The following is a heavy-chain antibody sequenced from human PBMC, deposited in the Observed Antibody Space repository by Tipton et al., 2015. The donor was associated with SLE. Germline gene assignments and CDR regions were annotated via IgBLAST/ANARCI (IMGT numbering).Heavy chain of an antibody. CDR1: GYTFTTYG. CDR2: IIPIFGTA. CDR3: ARVIAGAGPPGENFQH. J-gene: IGHJ1*01. V-gene: IGHV1-69*01. D-gene: IGHD6-13*01. Sequence: QVQLVQSGVEVKKPGASVRVSCKASGYTFTTYGISWVRQAPGQGLEWMGGIIPIFGTANYAQKFQGRVTITADESTSTAYMELRSLRSEDTAVYFCARVIAGAGPPGENFQHWGQGTLVTVSS.